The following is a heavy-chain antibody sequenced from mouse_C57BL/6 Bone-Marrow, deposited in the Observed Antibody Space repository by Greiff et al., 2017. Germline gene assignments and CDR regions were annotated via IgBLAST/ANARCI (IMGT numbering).Heavy chain of an antibody. CDR2: IDPSDSYT. J-gene: IGHJ3*01. CDR3: AREGFITTVQFAY. V-gene: IGHV1-69*01. D-gene: IGHD1-1*01. CDR1: GYTFTSYW. Sequence: QVQLQQPGAELVMPGASVKLSCKASGYTFTSYWMHWVKQRPGQGLEWIGEIDPSDSYTNYNQKFKGKTTLTVDKSSSTASMQLSILTSEDSAVYYCAREGFITTVQFAYWGQGTLVTVSA.